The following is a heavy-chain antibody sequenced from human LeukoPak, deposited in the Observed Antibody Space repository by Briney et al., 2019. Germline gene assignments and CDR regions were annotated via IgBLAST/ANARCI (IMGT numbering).Heavy chain of an antibody. J-gene: IGHJ4*02. CDR3: ARGARARYFDY. CDR2: IYYSGST. CDR1: GGSISSYY. D-gene: IGHD5-12*01. Sequence: SETLSLTCTVSGGSISSYYWSWIRQPPGKGLEWIGYIYYSGSTYYNPSLKSRVTISVDTSKNQFSLKLSSVTAADTAVYYCARGARARYFDYWGQGTLVTVSS. V-gene: IGHV4-59*06.